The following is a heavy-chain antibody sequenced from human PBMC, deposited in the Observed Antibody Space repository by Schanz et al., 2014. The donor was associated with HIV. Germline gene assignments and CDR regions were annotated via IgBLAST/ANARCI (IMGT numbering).Heavy chain of an antibody. Sequence: VQLVESGGGLVQPGGSLRLSCAASGFMFSTYSMHWVRQAPGKGLEWVAVIWYDGSNKYYADSVKGRFTISRDNSKNTLYLQMNSLRTEDTAVYYCAKVARWDYYGMDVWGQGTTVTVSS. V-gene: IGHV3-30*02. CDR1: GFMFSTYS. CDR2: IWYDGSNK. J-gene: IGHJ6*02. CDR3: AKVARWDYYGMDV.